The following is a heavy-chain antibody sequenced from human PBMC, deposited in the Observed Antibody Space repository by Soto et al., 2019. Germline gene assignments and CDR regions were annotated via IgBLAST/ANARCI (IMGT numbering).Heavy chain of an antibody. J-gene: IGHJ6*01. V-gene: IGHV3-74*01. CDR1: GFTFRSYW. CDR2: IDSDGSST. Sequence: EVQLVESGGGLVQPGGSLRLSCAASGFTFRSYWMHWVRQVPGKGLVCVSRIDSDGSSTNYADSVKGRFTISRDNAKNTVYLQMNSPRPEDTGVYYCASTVAAASTHLYFYGLDAWGQGTTVTVSS. D-gene: IGHD6-25*01. CDR3: ASTVAAASTHLYFYGLDA.